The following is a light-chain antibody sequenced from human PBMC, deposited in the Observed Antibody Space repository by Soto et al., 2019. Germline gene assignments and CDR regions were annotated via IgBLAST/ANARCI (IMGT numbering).Light chain of an antibody. V-gene: IGKV4-1*01. CDR1: QSVLYSSNSTNY. J-gene: IGKJ1*01. CDR2: WAS. Sequence: IVMTQSPDSLAVSLGARATINCKSSQSVLYSSNSTNYLAWYQQKPGQPPKLLIYWASTRESGVPDRFSGSGSGTDFTLTISSLQAVDVAIYYCQQFYSTPWTFGQGTKVDIK. CDR3: QQFYSTPWT.